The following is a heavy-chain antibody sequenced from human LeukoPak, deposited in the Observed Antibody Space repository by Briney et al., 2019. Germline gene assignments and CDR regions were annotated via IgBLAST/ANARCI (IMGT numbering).Heavy chain of an antibody. D-gene: IGHD6-19*01. Sequence: SETLSLTCTVSGGSISSSSYYWGWIRQPPGKGLEWIGSIYYSGSTYYNPSLKSRVTISVDTSKNQFSLKLSSVTAADTAVYYCARRLMEQWLGYYYYYYMDVWGKGTTVTISS. CDR3: ARRLMEQWLGYYYYYYMDV. J-gene: IGHJ6*03. V-gene: IGHV4-39*07. CDR2: IYYSGST. CDR1: GGSISSSSYY.